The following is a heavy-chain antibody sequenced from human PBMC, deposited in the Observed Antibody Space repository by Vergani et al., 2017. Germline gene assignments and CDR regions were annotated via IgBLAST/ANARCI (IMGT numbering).Heavy chain of an antibody. CDR1: GFTFSSYA. J-gene: IGHJ4*02. CDR2: ISYDGSNK. D-gene: IGHD4-17*01. V-gene: IGHV3-30-3*01. CDR3: ARDPDDYGDYYYFDY. Sequence: QVQLVESGGGVVQPGRSLRLSCASSGFTFSSYAMHWVRQAPGKGLEWVAVISYDGSNKYYADSVKGRFTISRDNSKNTLYLQTNSLRAEDTAVYYCARDPDDYGDYYYFDYWGQGTLVTVSS.